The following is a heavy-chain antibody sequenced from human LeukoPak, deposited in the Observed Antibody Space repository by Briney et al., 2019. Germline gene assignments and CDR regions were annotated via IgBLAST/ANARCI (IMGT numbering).Heavy chain of an antibody. CDR2: IYTSGST. V-gene: IGHV4-4*09. CDR1: GASISSYY. J-gene: IGHJ2*01. D-gene: IGHD7-27*01. CDR3: ARPLGSYWFFDL. Sequence: NPSETLSLTCTVSGASISSYYWSWIRQPPGKGLEWIGNIYTSGSTNYNPSLKSRVTISVDTSTNQFSLKLSSVTAADTALYYCARPLGSYWFFDLWGRGTLVTVSS.